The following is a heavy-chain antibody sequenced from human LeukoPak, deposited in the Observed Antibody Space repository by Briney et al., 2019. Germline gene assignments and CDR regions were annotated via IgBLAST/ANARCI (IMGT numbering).Heavy chain of an antibody. D-gene: IGHD6-19*01. CDR2: INPNGGGT. CDR3: ASTLYSSGWYPDY. J-gene: IGHJ4*02. V-gene: IGHV1-2*02. Sequence: ASVKVSCKASGYTFTDHYMHWVRQAPGQGLEWMGWINPNGGGTNYAQRFQGRVSMTRDASISTAYMELSRLRSDDTAVYYCASTLYSSGWYPDYWGQGTLVTASS. CDR1: GYTFTDHY.